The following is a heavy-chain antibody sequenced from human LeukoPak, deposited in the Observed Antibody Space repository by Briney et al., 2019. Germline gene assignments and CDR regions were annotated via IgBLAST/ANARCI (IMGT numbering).Heavy chain of an antibody. CDR3: GRAFPPLRTSSAGDL. V-gene: IGHV3-21*01. Sequence: GGSLRLSCSASGFSFSDYDMNWVRQAPGKGLYWVSSISYLSTHVYYGESVKGRFSISRDNAKNSLFLQMNSLGAEDTAIYYCGRAFPPLRTSSAGDLWGQGILVTVSS. CDR2: ISYLSTHV. J-gene: IGHJ4*02. CDR1: GFSFSDYD. D-gene: IGHD3-16*01.